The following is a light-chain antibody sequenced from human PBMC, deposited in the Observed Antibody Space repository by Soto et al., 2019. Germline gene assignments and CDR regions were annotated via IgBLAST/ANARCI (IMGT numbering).Light chain of an antibody. CDR3: CSYAGSYTLWV. CDR2: DVS. V-gene: IGLV2-11*01. CDR1: SSDVGGYNY. Sequence: QSALTQPRSVSGSPGQSVTISCTGTSSDVGGYNYVSWYQQHPGKAPKLMIYDVSKRPSGVPDRFSGSKSGNTASLTNSGLQAEDEADYYCCSYAGSYTLWVFGGGTKLTVL. J-gene: IGLJ3*02.